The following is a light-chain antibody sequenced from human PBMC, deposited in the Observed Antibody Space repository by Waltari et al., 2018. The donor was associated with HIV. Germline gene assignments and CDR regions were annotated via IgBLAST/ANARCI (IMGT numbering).Light chain of an antibody. CDR2: GAS. CDR3: QQYHEWPGYT. J-gene: IGKJ2*01. Sequence: TQSPVILSVSPGELVTLSRRASQSVDKNVAWDQHKPGQPPKVVIYGASTRAPGLPVRFSGSVSGTDFTLTINNLKSEHLGTYYCQQYHEWPGYTCGLGTRLDIK. V-gene: IGKV3-15*01. CDR1: QSVDKN.